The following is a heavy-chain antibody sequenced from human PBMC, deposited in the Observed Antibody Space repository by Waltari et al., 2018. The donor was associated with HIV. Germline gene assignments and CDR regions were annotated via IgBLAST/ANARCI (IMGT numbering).Heavy chain of an antibody. J-gene: IGHJ4*02. CDR1: GFTFSTSV. CDR3: AREYYFDSSGYNSGFDY. V-gene: IGHV3-30*01. CDR2: ISPDGSDK. D-gene: IGHD3-22*01. Sequence: QVQLVESGGGVVQPGRSLRLSCAASGFTFSTSVMHWVRQAPGKGLELVADISPDGSDKYHADSVKGRFTISRDKSKNTLYLQMNSLRAEDTAVYFCAREYYFDSSGYNSGFDYWGQGTLVTVSS.